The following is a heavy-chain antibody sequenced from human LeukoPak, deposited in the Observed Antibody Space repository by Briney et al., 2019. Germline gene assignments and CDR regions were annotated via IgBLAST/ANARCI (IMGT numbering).Heavy chain of an antibody. J-gene: IGHJ3*02. CDR2: VYSDGSDS. V-gene: IGHV3-74*01. D-gene: IGHD1-1*01. Sequence: GGSLRLPCTASGFTFNTYPMHWVRQAPGKGLVWVSRVYSDGSDSRHADSVKGRFTISRDNAKNSLYLQMNSLRAEDTAVYYCARDISPAGTEDAFDIWGQGTMVTVSS. CDR1: GFTFNTYP. CDR3: ARDISPAGTEDAFDI.